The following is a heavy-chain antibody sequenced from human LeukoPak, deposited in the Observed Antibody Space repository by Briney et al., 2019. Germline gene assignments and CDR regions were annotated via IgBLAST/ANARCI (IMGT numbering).Heavy chain of an antibody. V-gene: IGHV1-18*04. CDR1: GYTFTSYG. D-gene: IGHD3-9*01. J-gene: IGHJ5*02. CDR3: ARDRDYDILTGFENWFDP. Sequence: ASVKVSCKASGYTFTSYGISWVRQAPGRGLEWMGWISAYNGNTNYAQKLQGRVTMTTDTSTSTAYMELRSLRSDDTAVYYCARDRDYDILTGFENWFDPWGQGTLVTVSS. CDR2: ISAYNGNT.